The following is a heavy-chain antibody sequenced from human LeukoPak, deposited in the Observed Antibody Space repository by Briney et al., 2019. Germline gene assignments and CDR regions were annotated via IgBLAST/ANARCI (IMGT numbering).Heavy chain of an antibody. CDR3: AKDRVGYSSSWPVFDY. V-gene: IGHV3-23*01. CDR1: GFTFSSYA. Sequence: GGSLRLSCAASGFTFSSYAMSWVRQAPGKGPEWVSAISGSGGTTYYADSVKGRFTISRDNSKNTLYLQMNSLRAEDTAIYYCAKDRVGYSSSWPVFDYWGQGTLVTVSS. CDR2: ISGSGGTT. J-gene: IGHJ4*02. D-gene: IGHD6-13*01.